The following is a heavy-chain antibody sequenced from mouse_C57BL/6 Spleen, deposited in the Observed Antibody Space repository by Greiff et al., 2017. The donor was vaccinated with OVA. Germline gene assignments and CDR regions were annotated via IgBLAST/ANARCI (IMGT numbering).Heavy chain of an antibody. D-gene: IGHD2-2*01. V-gene: IGHV1-82*01. CDR3: ARYYGYDYAMDY. CDR1: GYAFSSSW. Sequence: VQLQQSGPELVKPGASVKISCKASGYAFSSSWMNWVKQRPGKGLEWIGRIYPGDGDTNYNGKFKGKATLTADKSYSTAYMQLSSLTSEDSAVYFCARYYGYDYAMDYWGQGTSVTVSS. J-gene: IGHJ4*01. CDR2: IYPGDGDT.